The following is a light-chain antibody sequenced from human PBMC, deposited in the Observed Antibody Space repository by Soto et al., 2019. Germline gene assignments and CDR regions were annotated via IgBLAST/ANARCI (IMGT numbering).Light chain of an antibody. CDR3: CSFTGTASQYV. CDR2: EVN. CDR1: SSNIGNNF. J-gene: IGLJ1*01. V-gene: IGLV1-51*01. Sequence: QSVLTQPPSVSAAPGQKVTISCSGSSSNIGNNFVSWYQQVPGTAPKLLIYEVNKRPSGVSNRFSGTKSGNTASLTISGLQHDDEADYYCCSFTGTASQYVFGHGTKVTVL.